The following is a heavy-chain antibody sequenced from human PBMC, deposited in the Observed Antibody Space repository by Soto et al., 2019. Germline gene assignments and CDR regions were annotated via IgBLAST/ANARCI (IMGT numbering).Heavy chain of an antibody. D-gene: IGHD2-2*01. CDR1: GFSLSTSGVG. V-gene: IGHV2-5*02. Sequence: QITLKESGPTLVKPTQTLTLTCTFSGFSLSTSGVGVGWIRQPPGKALEWLALIYWDDDKRYSPSLKTRLSITKDTSNKQVVVTKTNMDPVDTATYYWAPQVRYCSRNGFPNLFDPWRQGTLVTVSS. CDR2: IYWDDDK. J-gene: IGHJ5*02. CDR3: APQVRYCSRNGFPNLFDP.